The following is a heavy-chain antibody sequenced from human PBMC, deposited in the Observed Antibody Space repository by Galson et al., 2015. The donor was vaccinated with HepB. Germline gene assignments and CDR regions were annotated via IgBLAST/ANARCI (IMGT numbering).Heavy chain of an antibody. J-gene: IGHJ4*02. Sequence: SLRLSCAASGFTFSSYAMSWVRQAPGKGLEWVSAISGSGGSTYYADSVKGRFTISRDNSKNTLYLQMNSLRAEDTAVYYCAKDPVVPGMAAAGTSVYWGQGTLVTVSS. V-gene: IGHV3-23*01. CDR2: ISGSGGST. CDR3: AKDPVVPGMAAAGTSVY. CDR1: GFTFSSYA. D-gene: IGHD6-13*01.